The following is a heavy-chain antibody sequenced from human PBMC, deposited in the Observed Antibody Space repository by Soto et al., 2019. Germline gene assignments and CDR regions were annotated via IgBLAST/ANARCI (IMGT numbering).Heavy chain of an antibody. V-gene: IGHV4-61*01. CDR3: AREGRGYSSGWSVEYYFDY. CDR2: IYYSGST. D-gene: IGHD6-19*01. Sequence: PSETLSLTCTVSGGSVSSGSYYWSWIRQPPGKGLEWIGYIYYSGSTNYNPSLKSRVTISVDTSKNQFSLKLSSVTAADTAVYYCAREGRGYSSGWSVEYYFDYWGQGTLVTVSS. CDR1: GGSVSSGSYY. J-gene: IGHJ4*02.